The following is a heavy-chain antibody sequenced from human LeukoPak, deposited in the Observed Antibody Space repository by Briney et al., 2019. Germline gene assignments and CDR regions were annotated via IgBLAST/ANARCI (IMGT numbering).Heavy chain of an antibody. CDR3: ATSPDIVVVVPRAAFDI. D-gene: IGHD2-15*01. V-gene: IGHV3-33*01. Sequence: GGSLRLSCAAPGFTFSSYGMHWVRQAPGKGLEWVAVIWYDGSNKYYADSVKGRFTISRDNSKNTLYLQMNSLRAEDTAVYYCATSPDIVVVVPRAAFDIWGQGTMVTVSS. CDR1: GFTFSSYG. CDR2: IWYDGSNK. J-gene: IGHJ3*02.